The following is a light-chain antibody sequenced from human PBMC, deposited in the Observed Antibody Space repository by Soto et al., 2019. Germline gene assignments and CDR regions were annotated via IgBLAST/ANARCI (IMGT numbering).Light chain of an antibody. Sequence: SALTQPASVSGSPGQSITISCTGTSSDVGAYNYVSWYQQHPGKAPKLIISEVSNRPSGVSNRFSGSKSGNTASLTIARHQAEDEADYYCSSYTSSSTVVFGGGTKLTVL. V-gene: IGLV2-14*01. CDR3: SSYTSSSTVV. J-gene: IGLJ2*01. CDR1: SSDVGAYNY. CDR2: EVS.